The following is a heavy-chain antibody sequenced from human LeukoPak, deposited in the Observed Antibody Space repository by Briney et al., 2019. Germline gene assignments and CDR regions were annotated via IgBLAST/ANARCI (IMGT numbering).Heavy chain of an antibody. J-gene: IGHJ5*02. CDR1: GYTFTSYD. CDR3: ARERPWGVPAAILSGWFDP. Sequence: PRASVKVSCKASGYTFTSYDINWVRQATGQGLEWMGWMNPNSGGTNYAQKFQGRVTMTRDTSISTAYMELSRLRSDDTAVYYCARERPWGVPAAILSGWFDPWGQGTLVTVSS. CDR2: MNPNSGGT. D-gene: IGHD2-2*01. V-gene: IGHV1-2*02.